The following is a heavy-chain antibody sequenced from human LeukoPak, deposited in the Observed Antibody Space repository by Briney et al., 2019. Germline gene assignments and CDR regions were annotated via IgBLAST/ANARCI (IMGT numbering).Heavy chain of an antibody. CDR1: GGTFSA. CDR2: IIPNFGTA. V-gene: IGHV1-69*01. D-gene: IGHD6-13*01. J-gene: IGHJ4*02. Sequence: SVKVSCEASGGTFSAFSWVRQAPGQGLEWMGRIIPNFGTATNALKFLGRITLSADESTNTVYMELSTLRSDDTAVYYCARGGTDSSSSNPFDYWGQGTLVTVSS. CDR3: ARGGTDSSSSNPFDY.